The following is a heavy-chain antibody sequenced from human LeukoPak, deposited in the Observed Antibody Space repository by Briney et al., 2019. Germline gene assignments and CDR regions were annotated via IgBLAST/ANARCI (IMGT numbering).Heavy chain of an antibody. CDR2: INHSGST. Sequence: TETLSLTCTVSGGSISSYYWSWIRQPPGKGLEWIGEINHSGSTNYNPSLKSRVTTSVDTSKNQFSLKLSSVTAADTAVYYCARDRISGYCSSTSCYAFDIWGQGTMVTVSS. CDR1: GGSISSYY. J-gene: IGHJ3*02. D-gene: IGHD2-2*01. CDR3: ARDRISGYCSSTSCYAFDI. V-gene: IGHV4-34*01.